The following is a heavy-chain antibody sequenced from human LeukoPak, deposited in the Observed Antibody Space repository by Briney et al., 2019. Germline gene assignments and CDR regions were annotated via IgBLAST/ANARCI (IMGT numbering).Heavy chain of an antibody. CDR1: GFTFSRYG. D-gene: IGHD2-2*01. V-gene: IGHV3-30*18. CDR2: ISYDGNNK. Sequence: GGSLRLSCAASGFTFSRYGVHWVRQAPGKGLEWVAFISYDGNNKNYADSVKARFTISRQNYKNTLYLQMNSLRAEDTAVYYCGKGEGYCRTDSCSIYSYGMDLWGQGPTVTVSS. J-gene: IGHJ6*02. CDR3: GKGEGYCRTDSCSIYSYGMDL.